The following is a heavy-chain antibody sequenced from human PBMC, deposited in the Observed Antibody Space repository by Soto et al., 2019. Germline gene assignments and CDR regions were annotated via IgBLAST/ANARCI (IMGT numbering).Heavy chain of an antibody. V-gene: IGHV1-58*01. CDR3: AADKDYDFWSGYPTDGMDV. Sequence: SVKVSCKASGFTFTSSAVQWVRQARGQRLEWIGWIVVGSGNTNYAQKFQERVTITRDMSTNTAYMELSSLRSEDTAVYYCAADKDYDFWSGYPTDGMDVWGQGTTVTDS. CDR2: IVVGSGNT. CDR1: GFTFTSSA. J-gene: IGHJ6*02. D-gene: IGHD3-3*01.